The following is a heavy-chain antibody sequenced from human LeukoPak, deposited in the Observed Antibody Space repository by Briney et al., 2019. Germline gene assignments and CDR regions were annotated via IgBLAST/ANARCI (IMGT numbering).Heavy chain of an antibody. CDR3: ARKNSGSYKEFDY. V-gene: IGHV4-4*07. J-gene: IGHJ4*02. Sequence: SETLSLTCTVSGGSISSYYWSWIRQPAGKGLEWIGRIYTSGSTNYNASLKSRVSMSVDTSKNQFSLKLSSVTAADTAVFYCARKNSGSYKEFDYWGKGTLVTVSS. D-gene: IGHD1-26*01. CDR2: IYTSGST. CDR1: GGSISSYY.